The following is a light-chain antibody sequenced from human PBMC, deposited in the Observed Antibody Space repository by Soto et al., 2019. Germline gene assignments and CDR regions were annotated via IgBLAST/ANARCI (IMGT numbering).Light chain of an antibody. CDR1: QSISSW. Sequence: DIQMTQSPSTLSASVGDRGTITCRASQSISSWLAWYQQKPGKAPKLLIYDASSLESGVPSRFSGSGPGTEFTLAISSLQPDDFATYYCQQLSTSPITFGQGTRLEIK. CDR3: QQLSTSPIT. V-gene: IGKV1-5*01. CDR2: DAS. J-gene: IGKJ5*01.